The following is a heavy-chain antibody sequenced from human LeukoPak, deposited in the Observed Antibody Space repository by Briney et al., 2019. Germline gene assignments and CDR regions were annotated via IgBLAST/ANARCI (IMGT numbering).Heavy chain of an antibody. CDR2: IGGGGAAT. D-gene: IGHD1-26*01. CDR1: GFTFSTYF. J-gene: IGHJ5*02. V-gene: IGHV3-23*01. Sequence: PGGSLRLSCAASGFTFSTYFMSWVRQAPGKGLEWVSTIGGGGAATYYADSVKGRFTISRDNSKNTLYLQMNSLRDDDTAVYYCVRGVGVSRFNYFDPWGQGTLVTVSS. CDR3: VRGVGVSRFNYFDP.